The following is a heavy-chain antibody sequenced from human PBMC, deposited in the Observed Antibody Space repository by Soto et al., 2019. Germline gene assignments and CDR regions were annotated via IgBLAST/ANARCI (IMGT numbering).Heavy chain of an antibody. J-gene: IGHJ4*02. Sequence: EVQLVDSGGGLVQPGGSLRLSCAASEFTFRSYWMHWVRQSPGKGLVWVSRISAGGDSTYYADSVKGRFTIFRDNSKNSVYLQMNSLRAEDTAVYYCARRVWGQGTLVTVSS. CDR2: ISAGGDST. CDR1: EFTFRSYW. V-gene: IGHV3-74*01. CDR3: ARRV.